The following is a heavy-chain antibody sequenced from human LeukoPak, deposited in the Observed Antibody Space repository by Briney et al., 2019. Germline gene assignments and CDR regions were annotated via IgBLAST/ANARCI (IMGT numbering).Heavy chain of an antibody. J-gene: IGHJ4*02. Sequence: QPGGSLRLSCAASGFTFSSYSMNWVRQAPGKGLEWVSYISSSSSTIYYADSVKGRFTISRDNSKNTLYLQMNSLKAEDTAVYYCAKSEVTIFGVVIRALDYWGQGTLVTVSS. V-gene: IGHV3-48*01. D-gene: IGHD3-3*01. CDR2: ISSSSSTI. CDR1: GFTFSSYS. CDR3: AKSEVTIFGVVIRALDY.